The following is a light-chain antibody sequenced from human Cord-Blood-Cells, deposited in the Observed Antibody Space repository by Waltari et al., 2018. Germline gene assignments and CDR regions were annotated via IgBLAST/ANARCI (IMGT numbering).Light chain of an antibody. Sequence: DIQMTQSPSTLSASVGDRVTITCRASQSISSGLAWYQQKPGTAPKLLIYKASSLESGVPSRFSGSGSGTEFTLTISSLQPDDFATYYCQQYNSYSRTFGQGTKVEIK. CDR3: QQYNSYSRT. CDR1: QSISSG. J-gene: IGKJ1*01. CDR2: KAS. V-gene: IGKV1-5*03.